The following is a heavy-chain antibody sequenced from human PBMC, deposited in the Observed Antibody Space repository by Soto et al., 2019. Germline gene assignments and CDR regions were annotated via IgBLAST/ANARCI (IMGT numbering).Heavy chain of an antibody. Sequence: QVQLVESGGGVVQPGRSLRLSCAASGFTFSSYGMHWVRQAPGKGLEWVAVIWYDGSNKYYADSVKGRFTISRDNSKNTLYLQMNSLRAEDTAVYYCARSAASGYVLPDYWGHGTLVTVSS. V-gene: IGHV3-33*01. CDR1: GFTFSSYG. J-gene: IGHJ4*01. CDR2: IWYDGSNK. CDR3: ARSAASGYVLPDY. D-gene: IGHD5-12*01.